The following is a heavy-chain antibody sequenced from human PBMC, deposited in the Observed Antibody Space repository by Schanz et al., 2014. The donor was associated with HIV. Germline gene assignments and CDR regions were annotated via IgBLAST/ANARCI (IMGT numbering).Heavy chain of an antibody. CDR2: ITGSGDNT. CDR1: GFTFSSHA. Sequence: EVQLVESGGAWVQPGGSLRLSCAASGFTFSSHAMSWVRQAPGKGLEWVSSITGSGDNTYYADSVKGRFTISRDNANNSLSLQMNSLRVEDTAVYFCARGSWYSGGWYDDYNYYDVDVWGQGTTVVVSS. J-gene: IGHJ6*02. CDR3: ARGSWYSGGWYDDYNYYDVDV. V-gene: IGHV3-23*04. D-gene: IGHD6-19*01.